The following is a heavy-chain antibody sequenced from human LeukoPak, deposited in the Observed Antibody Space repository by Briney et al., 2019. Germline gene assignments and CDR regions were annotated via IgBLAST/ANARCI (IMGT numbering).Heavy chain of an antibody. CDR2: INPNSGGT. Sequence: GASVKVSCKASGYTFTGYYMHWVRQAPGQGLEWMGWINPNSGGTNYAQKFQGRVTMTRDTSISTAYMELSRLRSDDTAVYYCARDHHVQLERRPTLDMNVWGQGTTVTVSS. V-gene: IGHV1-2*02. J-gene: IGHJ6*02. CDR1: GYTFTGYY. CDR3: ARDHHVQLERRPTLDMNV. D-gene: IGHD1-1*01.